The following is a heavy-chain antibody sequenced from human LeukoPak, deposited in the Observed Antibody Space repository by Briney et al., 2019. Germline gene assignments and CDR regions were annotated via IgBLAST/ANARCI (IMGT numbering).Heavy chain of an antibody. V-gene: IGHV5-51*01. CDR3: ARLATAVPLYYFDY. J-gene: IGHJ4*02. CDR1: GYSFTNYW. D-gene: IGHD2-21*02. Sequence: GESLKISCKGSGYSFTNYWICWVRQMPGKGLEWMGIINPGDSDTRYSPSFQGQVTISADKSISTAYLQWSSLRASDTAMYYCARLATAVPLYYFDYWGLGALLTVSS. CDR2: INPGDSDT.